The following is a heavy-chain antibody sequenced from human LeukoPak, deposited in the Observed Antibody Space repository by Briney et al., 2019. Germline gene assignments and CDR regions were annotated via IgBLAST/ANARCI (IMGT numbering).Heavy chain of an antibody. CDR3: ARDRGYRSSTSCYLLDY. CDR1: GGTFSSYA. Sequence: SVKVSCKASGGTFSSYAISWVRQAPGQGLEWMGGIIPIFGTANYAQKFQGRVTITADESTSTAYMELSSLRSEDTAVYYCARDRGYRSSTSCYLLDYWGQGTLVTVSS. V-gene: IGHV1-69*01. J-gene: IGHJ4*02. CDR2: IIPIFGTA. D-gene: IGHD2-2*01.